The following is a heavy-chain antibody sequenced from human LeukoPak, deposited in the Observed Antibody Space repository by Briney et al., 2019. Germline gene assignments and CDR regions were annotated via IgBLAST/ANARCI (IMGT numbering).Heavy chain of an antibody. Sequence: ASVKVSCKASGYTFTSYDINWVRQATGQGLEWMGWMNPNSGNTGYAQKFQGRVTMTRNTSISTAYMELSSLRSEDTAVYYCASGGEVAGISVYWGQGTLVTVSS. CDR3: ASGGEVAGISVY. J-gene: IGHJ4*02. CDR1: GYTFTSYD. CDR2: MNPNSGNT. V-gene: IGHV1-8*01. D-gene: IGHD6-19*01.